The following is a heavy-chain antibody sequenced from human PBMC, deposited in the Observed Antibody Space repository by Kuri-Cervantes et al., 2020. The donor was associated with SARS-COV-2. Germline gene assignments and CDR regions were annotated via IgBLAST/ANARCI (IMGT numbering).Heavy chain of an antibody. J-gene: IGHJ4*02. V-gene: IGHV4-39*01. Sequence: SETLSLTCTVSGGSISSGSYYWGWIRQPPGKGLEWIGSIYYSGSTYYNPSLKSRVTISVDTSKNQFSLKLSSVTAADTAVYYCARYVLRFLEWLTYFDYWGQGTLVTVSS. CDR2: IYYSGST. CDR3: ARYVLRFLEWLTYFDY. D-gene: IGHD3-3*01. CDR1: GGSISSGSYY.